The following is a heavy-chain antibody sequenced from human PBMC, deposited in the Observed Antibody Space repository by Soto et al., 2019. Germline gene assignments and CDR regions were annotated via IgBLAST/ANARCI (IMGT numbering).Heavy chain of an antibody. Sequence: SETLSVTCSVSGCSINSYWWSWIRQPAGKGLEWIGRVYSSGTTDYNPSLNSRATLSVETSKNQFSLKLSSVTAADTAVYYCARDIGSYAYGEGYWGQGIQVTVSS. CDR3: ARDIGSYAYGEGY. J-gene: IGHJ4*02. V-gene: IGHV4-4*07. CDR1: GCSINSYW. D-gene: IGHD3-10*01. CDR2: VYSSGTT.